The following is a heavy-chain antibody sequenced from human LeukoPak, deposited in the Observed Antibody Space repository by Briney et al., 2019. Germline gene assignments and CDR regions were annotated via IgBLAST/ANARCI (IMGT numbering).Heavy chain of an antibody. CDR3: TTDRLGIRGVFSYYYGMDV. V-gene: IGHV3-15*01. D-gene: IGHD3-10*01. CDR2: FKSKSDGGTS. Sequence: GGSLRLSCSASGFTFSNAWMSWVRQAPGKGLEWVGRFKSKSDGGTSDYSAPVKGRFAISRDDSKNTLYLKMNSLKTEDTAVYYCTTDRLGIRGVFSYYYGMDVWGQGTTVTVSS. J-gene: IGHJ6*02. CDR1: GFTFSNAW.